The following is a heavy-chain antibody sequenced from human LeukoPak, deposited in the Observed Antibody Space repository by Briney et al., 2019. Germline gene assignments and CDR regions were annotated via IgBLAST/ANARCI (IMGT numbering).Heavy chain of an antibody. CDR1: GGSISSSSYY. V-gene: IGHV4-39*07. CDR3: ARESSISSGLYYYYYMDV. D-gene: IGHD6-6*01. Sequence: PSETLSLTCTVSGGSISSSSYYWGWIRQPPGKGLEWIGSIYYSGSTYYNPSLKSRVTIPVDTSKNQFSLKLSSVTAADTAVYYCARESSISSGLYYYYYMDVWGKGTTVTVSS. CDR2: IYYSGST. J-gene: IGHJ6*03.